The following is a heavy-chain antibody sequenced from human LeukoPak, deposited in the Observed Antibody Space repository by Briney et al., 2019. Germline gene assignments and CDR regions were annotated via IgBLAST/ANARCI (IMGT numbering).Heavy chain of an antibody. CDR3: ARVSTSGYRDWLDP. V-gene: IGHV1-2*02. D-gene: IGHD3-9*01. CDR2: IYPKSGGT. Sequence: ASVKVSCKASGYTFADYYIHWVRQAPGQGLEWMGWIYPKSGGTNSAQKFQGRVTMTRDTSISTAYMELSRLKFDDTAVYYCARVSTSGYRDWLDPWGQGTLVTVSS. J-gene: IGHJ5*02. CDR1: GYTFADYY.